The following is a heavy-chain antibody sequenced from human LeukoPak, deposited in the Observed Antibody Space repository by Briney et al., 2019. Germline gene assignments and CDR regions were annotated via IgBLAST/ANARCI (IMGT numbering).Heavy chain of an antibody. D-gene: IGHD6-13*01. J-gene: IGHJ4*02. CDR3: ARDATGIAAAGLFDY. Sequence: ASVKVSCKASGYTFTSYGISWVRQAPGQGLEWMGWISAYNGNTNYAQKLQGRVTMTTDTSTSTAYMELRSLRSDDTAVYYCARDATGIAAAGLFDYWGQGTLVTVSS. CDR1: GYTFTSYG. CDR2: ISAYNGNT. V-gene: IGHV1-18*01.